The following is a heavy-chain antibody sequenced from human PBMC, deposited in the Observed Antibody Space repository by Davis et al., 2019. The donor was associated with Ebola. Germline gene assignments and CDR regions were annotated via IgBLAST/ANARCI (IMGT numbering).Heavy chain of an antibody. Sequence: GESLKISCKGSGYSFTSYWIGWVRQAPGKGLEWVSAISGSGGSTYYADSVKGRFTVSRDNSKNTLYLQMNSLRAEDTAVYYCAKTIQLWPTGYFDYWGQGTLVTVSS. D-gene: IGHD5-18*01. V-gene: IGHV3-23*01. CDR2: ISGSGGST. J-gene: IGHJ4*02. CDR1: GYSFTSYW. CDR3: AKTIQLWPTGYFDY.